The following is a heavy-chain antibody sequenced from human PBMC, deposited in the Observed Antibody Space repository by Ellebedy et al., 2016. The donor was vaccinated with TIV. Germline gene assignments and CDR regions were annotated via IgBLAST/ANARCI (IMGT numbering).Heavy chain of an antibody. CDR1: GFTFSGYY. J-gene: IGHJ2*01. D-gene: IGHD1-1*01. V-gene: IGHV3-11*01. CDR3: ARRGSRYWHFDL. CDR2: ISTSGTTM. Sequence: PGGSLRLSCAASGFTFSGYYMTWVRQAPGKGLEWLSDISTSGTTMYYADSVKGRFIISRDNAKNSLYLRINNPRDEDTAVYYCARRGSRYWHFDLWGRGTQVIVSS.